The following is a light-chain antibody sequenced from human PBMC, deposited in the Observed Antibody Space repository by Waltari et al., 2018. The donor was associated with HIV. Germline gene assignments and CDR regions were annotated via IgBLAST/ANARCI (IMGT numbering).Light chain of an antibody. V-gene: IGKV2-28*01. CDR1: QSLLHSNGYNY. Sequence: DIVMTQSPLSLPVTPGEPASISCRSSQSLLHSNGYNYLDWYLQKPGQSPQLLIYVDSNRASGVPDRFSGSGSGTDCTLKSSRVEAEDGGVYYCMQALQTPQYTFGQGTKLEIK. CDR2: VDS. CDR3: MQALQTPQYT. J-gene: IGKJ2*01.